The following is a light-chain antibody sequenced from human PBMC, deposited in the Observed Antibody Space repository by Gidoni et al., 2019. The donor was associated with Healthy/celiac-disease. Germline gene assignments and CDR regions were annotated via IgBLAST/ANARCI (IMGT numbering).Light chain of an antibody. V-gene: IGKV3-20*01. CDR2: GAS. CDR1: QSVSSIY. CDR3: QQYGSSPTIT. J-gene: IGKJ5*01. Sequence: IVLTQSPVTLSLSPGERATLSCRASQSVSSIYLAWYQQKPGQAPRLLIYGASSRATGIPDRFSGSGSGTDFTRTISRLEPEDFAVYYCQQYGSSPTITFXQXTRLEIK.